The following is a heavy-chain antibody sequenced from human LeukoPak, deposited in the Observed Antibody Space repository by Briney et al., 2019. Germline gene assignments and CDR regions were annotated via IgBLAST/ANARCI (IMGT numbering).Heavy chain of an antibody. Sequence: SETLSLTRTVSGGSISSSSYYWGWIRQPPGKGLEWIGSIYYSGSTYYNPSLKSRVTTSVDTSKNQFSLKLSSVTAADTAVYYCAGTGDFWSGYYPANWFDPWGQGTLVTVSS. CDR2: IYYSGST. D-gene: IGHD3-3*01. CDR1: GGSISSSSYY. CDR3: AGTGDFWSGYYPANWFDP. J-gene: IGHJ5*02. V-gene: IGHV4-39*07.